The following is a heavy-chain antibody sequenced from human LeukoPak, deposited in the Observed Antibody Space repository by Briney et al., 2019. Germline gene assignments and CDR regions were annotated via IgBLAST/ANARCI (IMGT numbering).Heavy chain of an antibody. J-gene: IGHJ4*02. CDR1: GFTFTSSA. D-gene: IGHD1-1*01. Sequence: SVKVSCKASGFTFTSSAVQWVRQARGQGLEWIGCIVVGSGNTNYAQKFQERVTINRDMSTSTAYMELSSLRSEDTAVYYCATDDVTTGTKTALGYWGQGTLVTVSS. V-gene: IGHV1-58*01. CDR3: ATDDVTTGTKTALGY. CDR2: IVVGSGNT.